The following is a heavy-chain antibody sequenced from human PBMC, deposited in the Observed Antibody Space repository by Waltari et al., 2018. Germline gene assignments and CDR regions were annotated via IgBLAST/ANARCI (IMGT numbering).Heavy chain of an antibody. CDR3: AREYSRICFHALDG. Sequence: QVHVVESGGGVVQPGGSLRLSCAASGFTLGNYCMHWVRQAPGKGLEWVAVIQYDGSIKNYADSVKGRFTISRENSKNTLYLEMKSLRAEDTAVYYCAREYSRICFHALDGWGQGTAVTVSS. V-gene: IGHV3-33*05. D-gene: IGHD6-13*01. CDR1: GFTLGNYC. CDR2: IQYDGSIK. J-gene: IGHJ6*02.